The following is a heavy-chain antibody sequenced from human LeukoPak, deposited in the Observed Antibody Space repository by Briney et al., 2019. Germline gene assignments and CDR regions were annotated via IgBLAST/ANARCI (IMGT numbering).Heavy chain of an antibody. V-gene: IGHV3-21*01. CDR1: GFTVSSDY. CDR2: ISSSSSYI. CDR3: ARGGYSSGWHLDY. D-gene: IGHD6-19*01. Sequence: PGGSLRLSCAASGFTVSSDYMSWVRQAPGKGLEWVSSISSSSSYIYYADSVKGRFTISRDDAKNSLYLQMNSLRAEDTAVYYCARGGYSSGWHLDYWGQGTLVTVSP. J-gene: IGHJ4*02.